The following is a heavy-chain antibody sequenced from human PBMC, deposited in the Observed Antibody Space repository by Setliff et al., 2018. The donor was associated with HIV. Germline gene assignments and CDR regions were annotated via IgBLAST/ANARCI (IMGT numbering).Heavy chain of an antibody. Sequence: SETLSLTCTVSGGSISSNSYYWGLIRQPPGKGLEWIGSIYYSGSTYYNPSLRSRVTISVDTSKTQFSLNLSSVTAADTAVYYCARVKGVYCSSVSCYPSWFDPWGQGTLVTV. CDR3: ARVKGVYCSSVSCYPSWFDP. V-gene: IGHV4-39*01. D-gene: IGHD2-2*01. CDR1: GGSISSNSYY. J-gene: IGHJ5*02. CDR2: IYYSGST.